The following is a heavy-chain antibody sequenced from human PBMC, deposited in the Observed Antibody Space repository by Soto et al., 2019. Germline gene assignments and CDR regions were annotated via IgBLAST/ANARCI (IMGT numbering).Heavy chain of an antibody. Sequence: QVQLQESGPGLVKPSETLSLTCTVSGGSISSYYWSWIRQPPGKGLEWIGYIYYSGSTNYNPSLKSRVTTSVATSKTQFSLKLRSVTAADTAVYYCARRGYYDSSGYYSYWYFDLWGRGTLVTVSS. CDR3: ARRGYYDSSGYYSYWYFDL. D-gene: IGHD3-22*01. CDR1: GGSISSYY. J-gene: IGHJ2*01. V-gene: IGHV4-59*08. CDR2: IYYSGST.